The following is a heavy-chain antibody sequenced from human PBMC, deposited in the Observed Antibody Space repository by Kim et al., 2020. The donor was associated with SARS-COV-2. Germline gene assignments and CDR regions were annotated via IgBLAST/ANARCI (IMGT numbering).Heavy chain of an antibody. CDR1: GFTLSIYS. V-gene: IGHV3-48*04. CDR3: VRENDWAFDI. J-gene: IGHJ3*02. Sequence: GGSLRLSCATSGFTLSIYSMNWVRQSPGKGLEWVSHISGSGTITKHADSVRGRFTISRDNAKNSLFLQMNGLRAEDTAVYYCVRENDWAFDIWGQETVVTVSS. CDR2: ISGSGTIT. D-gene: IGHD2-21*01.